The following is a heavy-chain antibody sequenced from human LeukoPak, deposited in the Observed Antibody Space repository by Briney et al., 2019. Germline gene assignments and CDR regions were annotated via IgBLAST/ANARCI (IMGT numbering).Heavy chain of an antibody. J-gene: IGHJ1*01. D-gene: IGHD6-19*01. CDR2: FDPEDGET. CDR1: GYTLTELS. Sequence: ASVKVSCKVSGYTLTELSMHWVRQAPGKWLEWMGGFDPEDGETIYAQKFQGRVTMTEDTSTDTAYMELSSLRSEDTAVYYCATGVAVRDEYFQHWGQGTLVTVSS. CDR3: ATGVAVRDEYFQH. V-gene: IGHV1-24*01.